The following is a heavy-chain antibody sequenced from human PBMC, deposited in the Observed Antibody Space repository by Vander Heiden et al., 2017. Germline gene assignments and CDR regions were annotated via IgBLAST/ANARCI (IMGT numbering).Heavy chain of an antibody. Sequence: EVHVVESGGGLVRPGGPLRLSCAASGFTFRNDWMTWVRQAPGKGLEWVANIKEDGSEKYYADSMKGRFTISRDNTKNTLYLQMNNLRVEDTAVYYCARDVGESWGQGTPVTVSS. CDR1: GFTFRNDW. D-gene: IGHD3-16*01. V-gene: IGHV3-7*01. J-gene: IGHJ4*02. CDR2: IKEDGSEK. CDR3: ARDVGES.